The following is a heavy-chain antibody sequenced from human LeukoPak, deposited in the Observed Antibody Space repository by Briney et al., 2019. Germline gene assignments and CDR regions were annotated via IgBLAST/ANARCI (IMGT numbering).Heavy chain of an antibody. CDR2: IDPGDSDT. Sequence: GESLKISCKGSGYSFTSYWIGWVRQTPGKGLEWMGIIDPGDSDTRYTPSFQGQVTISADKSLSTAYLQWNSLRASDTAMYYCARQTAMGRSGDYWGQGTLVTVSS. V-gene: IGHV5-51*01. J-gene: IGHJ4*02. CDR1: GYSFTSYW. D-gene: IGHD7-27*01. CDR3: ARQTAMGRSGDY.